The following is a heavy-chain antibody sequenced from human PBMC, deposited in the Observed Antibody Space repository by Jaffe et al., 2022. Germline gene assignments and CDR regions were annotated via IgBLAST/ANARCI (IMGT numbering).Heavy chain of an antibody. V-gene: IGHV3-43D*04. CDR1: GFTFDDYA. J-gene: IGHJ6*03. D-gene: IGHD4-17*01. Sequence: EVQLVESGGVVVQPGGSLRLSCAASGFTFDDYAMHWVRQAPGKGLEWVSLISWDGGSTYYADSVKGRFTISRDNSKNSLYLQMNSLRAEDTALYYCAKAPGAVTTSYYYYMDVWGKGTTVTVSS. CDR2: ISWDGGST. CDR3: AKAPGAVTTSYYYYMDV.